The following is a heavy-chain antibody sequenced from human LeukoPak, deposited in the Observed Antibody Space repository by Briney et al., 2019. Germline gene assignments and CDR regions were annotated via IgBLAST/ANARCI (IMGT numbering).Heavy chain of an antibody. J-gene: IGHJ3*02. CDR2: IYHSGST. CDR1: GGSFTSSNW. D-gene: IGHD3-10*01. CDR3: ARVKDGSGGDDAFDI. V-gene: IGHV4-4*02. Sequence: KASETLSLTCAVYGGSFTSSNWWSWVRQPPWKGLEWIGEIYHSGSTNYNPSLKSRVTISVDKSKNQFSLKLSSVTAADTAVYYCARVKDGSGGDDAFDIWGQGTMVTVSS.